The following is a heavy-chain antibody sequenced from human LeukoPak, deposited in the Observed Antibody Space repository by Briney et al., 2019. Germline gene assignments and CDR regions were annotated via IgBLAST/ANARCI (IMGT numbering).Heavy chain of an antibody. Sequence: SETLSLTCTVSGDSISNYYWTWIRQPPGKGLEWIGYIYSSGSTNYNPSLKSRVTISLDTSKNQFSLKLSSVTAADTAVYYCARDRRVYSAYGPGYDYWGQGTLVTVSS. J-gene: IGHJ4*02. D-gene: IGHD5-12*01. V-gene: IGHV4-59*01. CDR3: ARDRRVYSAYGPGYDY. CDR2: IYSSGST. CDR1: GDSISNYY.